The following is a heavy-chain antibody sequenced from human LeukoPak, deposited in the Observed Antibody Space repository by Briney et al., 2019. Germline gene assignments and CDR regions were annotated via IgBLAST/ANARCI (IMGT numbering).Heavy chain of an antibody. CDR1: GSTFSGHL. V-gene: IGHV3-30*01. CDR2: TAYEGGEK. Sequence: GRSLRLSCAASGSTFSGHLLHWVRQAPGKGLEWVAGTAYEGGEKYYADSVSGRFTISRDNSDNTVYLLMNGLRLEDTAVYFCAREGDRHLTFDYWGRGTLVTVSS. CDR3: AREGDRHLTFDY. D-gene: IGHD3-16*01. J-gene: IGHJ4*02.